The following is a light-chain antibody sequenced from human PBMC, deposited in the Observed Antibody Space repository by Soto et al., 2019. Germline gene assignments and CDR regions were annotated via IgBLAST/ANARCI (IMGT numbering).Light chain of an antibody. V-gene: IGKV2-28*01. CDR3: MHALETFHT. CDR2: LVS. J-gene: IGKJ2*01. Sequence: EIVMTQSPLSLPVTPGEPASISCRSSQSLLYSNGYTYLDWYLQKPGQSPQLLIYLVSSRASGVPDRFSGSGSGTDFTLKISRVEAEDVGVYYCMHALETFHTFGQGTKLEIK. CDR1: QSLLYSNGYTY.